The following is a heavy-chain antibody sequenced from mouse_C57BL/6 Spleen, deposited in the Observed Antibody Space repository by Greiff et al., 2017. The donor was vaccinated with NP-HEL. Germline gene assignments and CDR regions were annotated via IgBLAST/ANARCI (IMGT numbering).Heavy chain of an antibody. J-gene: IGHJ4*01. CDR2: ISNGGGST. V-gene: IGHV5-12*01. D-gene: IGHD2-2*01. CDR3: ARQGYPYAMDY. CDR1: GFTFSDYY. Sequence: EVMLVESGGGLVQPGGSLKLSCAASGFTFSDYYMYWVRQTPEKRLEWVAYISNGGGSTYYPDTVKGRFTISRDNAKNTLYLQMSRLKSEDTAMYDCARQGYPYAMDYWGQGTSVTVSS.